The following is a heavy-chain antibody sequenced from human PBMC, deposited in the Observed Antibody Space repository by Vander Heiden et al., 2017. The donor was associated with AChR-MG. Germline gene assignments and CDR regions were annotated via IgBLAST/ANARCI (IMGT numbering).Heavy chain of an antibody. J-gene: IGHJ6*02. CDR3: ARDIGYCSSTSCLYYYYYGMDV. D-gene: IGHD2-2*01. V-gene: IGHV3-53*02. CDR1: GFTVGSTY. Sequence: EVQLVETGGGLIQPGGSLRLSCAASGFTVGSTYMSSVRQAPGKGLEWVSVIYSGGSTYYADSVKGRFTISRDNSKNTLYLQMNSLRAEDTAVYYCARDIGYCSSTSCLYYYYYGMDVWGQGTTVTVSS. CDR2: IYSGGST.